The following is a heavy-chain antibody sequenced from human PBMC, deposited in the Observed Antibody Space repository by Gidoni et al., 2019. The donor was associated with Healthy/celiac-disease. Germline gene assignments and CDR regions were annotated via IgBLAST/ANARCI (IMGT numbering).Heavy chain of an antibody. D-gene: IGHD6-13*01. J-gene: IGHJ6*02. V-gene: IGHV1-18*01. CDR2: ISAYNGNT. Sequence: QVQLVQSGAEVKKPGASVKVSCKASGYTCTSYGISWVRQAPGQGLEWMGWISAYNGNTNYAQKLQGRVTMTTDTSTSTAYMELRSLRSDDTAVYYCARVGAGSSWTYYYYYYGMDVWGQGTTVTVSS. CDR3: ARVGAGSSWTYYYYYYGMDV. CDR1: GYTCTSYG.